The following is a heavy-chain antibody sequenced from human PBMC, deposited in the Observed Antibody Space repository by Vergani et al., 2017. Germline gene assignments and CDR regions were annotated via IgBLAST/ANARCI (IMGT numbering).Heavy chain of an antibody. CDR3: AKDPRLKEDYYYYYMDV. J-gene: IGHJ6*03. Sequence: QVQLVESGGGVVQPGGSMRLSCSASGLTLSSYGVHWVRQAPGRGLESVTFTRPHEDGAFYSASVRGRFTVSRDNSKNTLYLYMNSLRADDTAVYYCAKDPRLKEDYYYYYMDVWGKGTTVTVSS. V-gene: IGHV3-30*02. CDR1: GLTLSSYG. CDR2: TRPHEDGA.